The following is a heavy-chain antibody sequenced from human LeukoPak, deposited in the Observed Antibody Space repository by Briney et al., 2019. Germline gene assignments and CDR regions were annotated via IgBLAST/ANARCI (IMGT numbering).Heavy chain of an antibody. CDR1: GGSISSHY. J-gene: IGHJ3*02. V-gene: IGHV4-59*11. D-gene: IGHD2-2*01. Sequence: SETLSLTCTVSGGSISSHYWSWIRQPPGKGLEWIGYIYYSGTTNYNPSLKSRVTISVDTSKNQFSLKLSSMTAADTAVYYCARASCSSTSCYAVPFDIWGQGTMVTVSS. CDR3: ARASCSSTSCYAVPFDI. CDR2: IYYSGTT.